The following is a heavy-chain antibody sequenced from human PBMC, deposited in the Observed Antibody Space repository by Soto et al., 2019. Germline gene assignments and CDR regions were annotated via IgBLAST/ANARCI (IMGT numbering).Heavy chain of an antibody. CDR3: ARRETSGWDYFDY. D-gene: IGHD3-10*01. J-gene: IGHJ4*02. CDR2: IYYSGST. CDR1: GGCISSKY. V-gene: IGHV4-59*08. Sequence: SETLSLTCTVSGGCISSKYWSWIRQPPGKGLEYIGYIYYSGSTNYNPSLKSRATISVDTSKNQFSLRLSSVTAADTAVYYCARRETSGWDYFDYWGQGSLVTVSS.